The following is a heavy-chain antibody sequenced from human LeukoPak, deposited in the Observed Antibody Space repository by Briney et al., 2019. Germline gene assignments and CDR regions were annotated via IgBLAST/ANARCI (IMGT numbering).Heavy chain of an antibody. CDR2: INHSGST. Sequence: PSETLSLTCAVYGGSFSGYYWSWIRQPPGKGLEWIGEINHSGSTNYNPSLKSRVTISVDTSKNQFSLKLSSVTAADTAVYYCARGGRNRPYYYYYMDVWGKGTTVTVSS. D-gene: IGHD1-14*01. J-gene: IGHJ6*03. CDR1: GGSFSGYY. V-gene: IGHV4-34*01. CDR3: ARGGRNRPYYYYYMDV.